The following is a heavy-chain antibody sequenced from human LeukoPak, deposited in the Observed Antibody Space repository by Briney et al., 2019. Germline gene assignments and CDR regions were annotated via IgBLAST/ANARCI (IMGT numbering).Heavy chain of an antibody. CDR1: GFTFSSYA. Sequence: GGSLRLSCAASGFTFSSYAMSWVRQAPGKGLESVSAISGSGGSTYYADSVKGRFTISRDNSKNTLYLQMNSLRAEDTAVYYCAKDRERFLEWLLFDYWGQGTLVTVSS. J-gene: IGHJ4*02. CDR2: ISGSGGST. D-gene: IGHD3-3*01. CDR3: AKDRERFLEWLLFDY. V-gene: IGHV3-23*01.